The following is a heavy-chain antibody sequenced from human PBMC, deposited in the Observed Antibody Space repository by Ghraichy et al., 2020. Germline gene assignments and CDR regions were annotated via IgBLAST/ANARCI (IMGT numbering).Heavy chain of an antibody. CDR1: GFNFVNYG. CDR3: AKTLGELSYLEH. Sequence: GGSLRVSCAASGFNFVNYGMNWVRQAPGKGLEWLAYISSSRWTVYYADSVKGRFTISRDNDKKSVYLQMDSLRVEDTAVYYCAKTLGELSYLEHWGQGTLVTVSS. D-gene: IGHD3-16*01. J-gene: IGHJ4*02. V-gene: IGHV3-48*01. CDR2: ISSSRWTV.